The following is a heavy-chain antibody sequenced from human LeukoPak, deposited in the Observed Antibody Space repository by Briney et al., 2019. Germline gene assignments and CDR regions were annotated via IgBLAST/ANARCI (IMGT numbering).Heavy chain of an antibody. CDR3: ARTSITMVRGVLLNWFDP. D-gene: IGHD3-10*01. J-gene: IGHJ5*02. CDR1: GGSISSYY. V-gene: IGHV4-59*08. Sequence: SETLSLTCTVSGGSISSYYWSWIRQPPGKGLEWIGSIYHSGSTYYNPSLKSRVTISVDTSKNQFSLKLSSVTAADTAVYYCARTSITMVRGVLLNWFDPWGQGTLVTVSS. CDR2: IYHSGST.